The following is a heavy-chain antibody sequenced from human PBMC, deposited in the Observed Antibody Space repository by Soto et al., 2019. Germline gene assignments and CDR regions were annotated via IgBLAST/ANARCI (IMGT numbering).Heavy chain of an antibody. CDR1: GFTFSSYA. V-gene: IGHV3-23*01. CDR2: ISGSGGST. D-gene: IGHD3-22*01. J-gene: IGHJ1*01. CDR3: AKDMSPGPKPYSSGIEYFQH. Sequence: GGSLRLSCAASGFTFSSYAMGWVRQAPGKGLEWVSAISGSGGSTYYADSVKGRFTISRDNSKNTLYLQMNSLRAEDTAVYYCAKDMSPGPKPYSSGIEYFQHWGQGTLVTVS.